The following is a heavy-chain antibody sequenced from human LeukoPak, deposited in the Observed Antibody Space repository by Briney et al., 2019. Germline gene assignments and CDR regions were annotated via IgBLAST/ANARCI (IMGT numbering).Heavy chain of an antibody. V-gene: IGHV4-59*08. CDR1: GGSISNYY. CDR3: ARFGITVVRGGKYYFDY. D-gene: IGHD3-10*01. CDR2: IYYSGAT. J-gene: IGHJ4*02. Sequence: SETLSLTCTVSGGSISNYYWSWIRQPPGKGLEWIGHIYYSGATKYNPSLKSRITISVDTSTIHFSLILSSVTAADTAVYYCARFGITVVRGGKYYFDYWGQGTLVTVSS.